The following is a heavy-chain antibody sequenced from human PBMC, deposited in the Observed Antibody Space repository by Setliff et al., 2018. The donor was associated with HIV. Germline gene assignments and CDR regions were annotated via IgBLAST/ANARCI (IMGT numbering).Heavy chain of an antibody. D-gene: IGHD6-13*01. J-gene: IGHJ4*02. CDR1: GDPINGRW. V-gene: IGHV4-59*11. Sequence: PSETLSLTCTVSGDPINGRWLSWIRQAPGKGLEWTGNIYYNGFANYNPSLKSRLTISVDTSKNQVSLRLSSVTPADTAVYYCARLPDINSWPFDYWGQGRQVTVSS. CDR2: IYYNGFA. CDR3: ARLPDINSWPFDY.